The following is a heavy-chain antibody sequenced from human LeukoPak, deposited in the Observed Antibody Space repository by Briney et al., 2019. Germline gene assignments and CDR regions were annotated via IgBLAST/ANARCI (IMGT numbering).Heavy chain of an antibody. CDR1: GFTFSSYS. Sequence: GGCLRLSCAASGFTFSSYSMNWVRQAPGKGLGWVSSISSSSSYIYYADSVKGRFTIPRDNAKNSLYLQMNSLRAEDTAVYYCAAGYSYGRYYFDYCGQGTLVTVSS. CDR2: ISSSSSYI. D-gene: IGHD5-18*01. CDR3: AAGYSYGRYYFDY. J-gene: IGHJ4*02. V-gene: IGHV3-21*01.